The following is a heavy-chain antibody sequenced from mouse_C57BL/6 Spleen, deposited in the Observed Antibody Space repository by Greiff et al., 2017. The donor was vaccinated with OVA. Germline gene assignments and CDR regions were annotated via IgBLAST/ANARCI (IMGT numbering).Heavy chain of an antibody. Sequence: QVQLQQPGPELVKPGASVKISCKASGYAFSSSWMYWVKQRPGMGLEWIGRIYPGDGDTNYNGKFKGKAILTADKSSSTAYMQLSSLTSEDSAVYFCAPITTVVAHGYFDVWGTGAMVTVAS. D-gene: IGHD1-1*01. CDR2: IYPGDGDT. J-gene: IGHJ1*03. CDR1: GYAFSSSW. V-gene: IGHV1-82*01. CDR3: APITTVVAHGYFDV.